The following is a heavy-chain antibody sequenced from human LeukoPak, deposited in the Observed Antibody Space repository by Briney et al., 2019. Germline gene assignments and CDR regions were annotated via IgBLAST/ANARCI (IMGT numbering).Heavy chain of an antibody. Sequence: PGGSLRLSCATSGFTFSRLGMQWVRQAPGKGLEWVAVIHNDGTMGQYGDSVKGRFITSKDFSRNTLYLQMNSLRDDDTAVYYCAKEGDEFRGYLDVWGKGTTVTVSS. D-gene: IGHD5-12*01. CDR3: AKEGDEFRGYLDV. CDR1: GFTFSRLG. V-gene: IGHV3-30*02. CDR2: IHNDGTMG. J-gene: IGHJ6*04.